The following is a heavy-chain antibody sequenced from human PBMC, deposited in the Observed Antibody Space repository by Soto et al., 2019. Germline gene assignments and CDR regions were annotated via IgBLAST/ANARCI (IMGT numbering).Heavy chain of an antibody. V-gene: IGHV1-69*08. D-gene: IGHD3-3*01. Sequence: QVQLVQSGSEVKKPGSSVKVSCKSPGGTFSTYIISWVRQAPGQGLEWMGRIIPIPAITNYAQKFQGRVTITADKSTSTAYMELSSLRSEDTAVYYCARDRITTRGDAFDLWGQGTMVTVSS. CDR2: IIPIPAIT. CDR1: GGTFSTYI. CDR3: ARDRITTRGDAFDL. J-gene: IGHJ3*01.